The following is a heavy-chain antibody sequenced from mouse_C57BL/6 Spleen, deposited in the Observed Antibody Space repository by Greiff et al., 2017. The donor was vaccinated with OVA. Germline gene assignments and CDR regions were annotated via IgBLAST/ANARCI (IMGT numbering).Heavy chain of an antibody. D-gene: IGHD3-2*02. CDR1: GYAFSSSW. V-gene: IGHV1-82*01. CDR2: IYPGDGDT. CDR3: ARGIDSAGYLDY. Sequence: VQLQQSGPELVKPGASVKISCKASGYAFSSSWMNWVKQRPGKGLEWIGRIYPGDGDTNYNGKFKGKATLTADKSSSTAYMQLSSLTSEDSAVYFCARGIDSAGYLDYWGQGTSVTVSS. J-gene: IGHJ4*01.